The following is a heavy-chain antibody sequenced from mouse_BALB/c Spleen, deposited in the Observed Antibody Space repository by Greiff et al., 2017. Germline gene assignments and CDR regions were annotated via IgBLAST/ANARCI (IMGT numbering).Heavy chain of an antibody. V-gene: IGHV1S137*01. D-gene: IGHD2-14*01. CDR3: ARGEVRHGFAY. CDR1: GYTFTDYA. Sequence: VKLVESGAELVRPGVSVKISCKGSGYTFTDYAMHWVKQSHAKSLEWIGVISTYYGDASYNQKFKGKATMTVDKSSSTAYMELARLTSEDSAIYYCARGEVRHGFAYWGQGTLVTVSA. J-gene: IGHJ3*01. CDR2: ISTYYGDA.